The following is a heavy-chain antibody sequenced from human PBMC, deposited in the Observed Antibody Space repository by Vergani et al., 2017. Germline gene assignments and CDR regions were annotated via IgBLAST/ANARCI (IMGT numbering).Heavy chain of an antibody. CDR3: ARARGSYSPNWFDP. D-gene: IGHD1-26*01. V-gene: IGHV4-59*01. J-gene: IGHJ5*02. CDR1: GGSISSYY. Sequence: QVQLQESGPGLVKPSETLSLTCTVSGGSISSYYWSWIRQPPGRGLEWIGYIYYSGSTNYNPSLKSRVTISVDTSKNRFSLKLSSVTAADTAVYYCARARGSYSPNWFDPWGQETLVTVSS. CDR2: IYYSGST.